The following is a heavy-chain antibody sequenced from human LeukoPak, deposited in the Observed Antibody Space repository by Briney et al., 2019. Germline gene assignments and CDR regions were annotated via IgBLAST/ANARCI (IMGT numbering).Heavy chain of an antibody. J-gene: IGHJ2*01. CDR1: GGTFSSYA. CDR3: ARGGVEMAPIPSYFDL. V-gene: IGHV1-69*13. D-gene: IGHD5-24*01. CDR2: IIPIFGTA. Sequence: GASVKVSCKASGGTFSSYAISWVRQAPGQGLEWMGGIIPIFGTANYAQKFQGRVTITADESTSTAYMELSSLRSENTAVYYCARGGVEMAPIPSYFDLWGRGTLVTASS.